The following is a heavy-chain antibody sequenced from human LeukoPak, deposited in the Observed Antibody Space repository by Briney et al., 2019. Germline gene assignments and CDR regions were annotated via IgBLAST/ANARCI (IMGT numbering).Heavy chain of an antibody. CDR2: INHSGST. D-gene: IGHD1-1*01. CDR3: ARGRRFYYYYYMGV. CDR1: GGSFSGYY. V-gene: IGHV4-34*01. Sequence: SETLSLTCAVDGGSFSGYYWSWIRQPPGKGLEWNGEINHSGSTNYNPSLKSRVTISVDTSKNQFSLKLSSVTAADTAVYYCARGRRFYYYYYMGVWGKGTTVTVSS. J-gene: IGHJ6*03.